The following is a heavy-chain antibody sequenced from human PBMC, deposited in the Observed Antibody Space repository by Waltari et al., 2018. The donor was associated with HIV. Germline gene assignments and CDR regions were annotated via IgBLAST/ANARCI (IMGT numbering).Heavy chain of an antibody. CDR3: ARDHRGDFNYGSVSFKYGLDV. Sequence: VQLQQWGAGLLKPSETLSLACAFSGGPSRDYYWRWIRQSPWRGLEWIGESRHGGGATYNPSLRSRVTFSIDTSHSQFSLKQTSMTAADPAVYHCARDHRGDFNYGSVSFKYGLDVWGQGTTVTVSS. J-gene: IGHJ6*02. CDR2: SRHGGGA. D-gene: IGHD3-10*01. CDR1: GGPSRDYY. V-gene: IGHV4-34*01.